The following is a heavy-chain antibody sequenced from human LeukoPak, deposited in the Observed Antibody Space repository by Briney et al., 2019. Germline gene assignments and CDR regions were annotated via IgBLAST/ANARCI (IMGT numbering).Heavy chain of an antibody. CDR3: TTDLSSILDAFDI. J-gene: IGHJ3*02. CDR2: IKSKTAGGTT. D-gene: IGHD5/OR15-5a*01. Sequence: PGGCLRLSCAASGFTFSNAWMSWVRQAPGKGLEWDGRIKSKTAGGTTDYAAHVKGRFTISRDDSKNTLYLQMNSLKTEDTAVYYCTTDLSSILDAFDIWGQGTMVTVSS. CDR1: GFTFSNAW. V-gene: IGHV3-15*01.